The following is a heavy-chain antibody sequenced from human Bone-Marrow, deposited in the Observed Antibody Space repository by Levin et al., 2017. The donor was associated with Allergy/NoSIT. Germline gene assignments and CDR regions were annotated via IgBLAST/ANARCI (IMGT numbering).Heavy chain of an antibody. CDR1: GGTLRSFG. CDR2: IMLYFNIV. D-gene: IGHD3-16*01. V-gene: IGHV1-69*01. J-gene: IGHJ4*02. Sequence: KISCKASGGTLRSFGVSWVRQAPGRGPEWMGDIMLYFNIVKYAEKFKGRLTISADESTETVYMELRSLNSEDTATYYCARELKEGDYAFDFWGQGTLVTVSS. CDR3: ARELKEGDYAFDF.